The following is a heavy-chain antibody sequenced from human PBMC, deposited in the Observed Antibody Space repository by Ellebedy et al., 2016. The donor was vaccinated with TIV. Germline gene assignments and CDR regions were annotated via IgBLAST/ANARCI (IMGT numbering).Heavy chain of an antibody. Sequence: AASVKVSCKTSGYTFTPYAVHWVRQAPGQRLEWMGWINPGNGDTKYSQKFQGRVTITRDTSASTAYMELSSLSSEDTAVYYCVLTDSGWFMGFDIWGQGTMVTVSS. CDR1: GYTFTPYA. J-gene: IGHJ3*02. CDR3: VLTDSGWFMGFDI. CDR2: INPGNGDT. V-gene: IGHV1-3*01. D-gene: IGHD2-15*01.